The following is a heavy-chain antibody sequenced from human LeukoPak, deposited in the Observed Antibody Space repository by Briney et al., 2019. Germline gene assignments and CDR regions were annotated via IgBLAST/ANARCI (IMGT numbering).Heavy chain of an antibody. V-gene: IGHV1-2*02. CDR3: ALPGARGASAGTFDY. Sequence: ASVKVSCKASGYTFTGYYIHWVRQAPGQGLEWMGWINPNSGGTNYAQKFQGRVTMTRDTSINTAYMEPSRLSDATAVYYCALPGARGASAGTFDYWGQGTLVTVSS. D-gene: IGHD6-13*01. CDR2: INPNSGGT. CDR1: GYTFTGYY. J-gene: IGHJ4*02.